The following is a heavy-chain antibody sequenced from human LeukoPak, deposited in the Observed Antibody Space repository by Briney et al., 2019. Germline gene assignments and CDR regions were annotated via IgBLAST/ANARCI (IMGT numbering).Heavy chain of an antibody. CDR1: GFTFSSYA. CDR3: ARDLRDYYGSGRIYGMDV. J-gene: IGHJ6*02. D-gene: IGHD3-10*01. CDR2: ISGSGGST. V-gene: IGHV3-23*01. Sequence: GGSLRLSCAASGFTFSSYAMSWVRQAPGKGLEWVSAISGSGGSTYYADSVKGRFTISRDNSKNTLYLQMNSLRAEDTAVYYCARDLRDYYGSGRIYGMDVWGQGTTVTVSS.